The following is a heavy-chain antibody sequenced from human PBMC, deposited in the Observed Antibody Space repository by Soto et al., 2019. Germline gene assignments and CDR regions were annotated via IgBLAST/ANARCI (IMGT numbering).Heavy chain of an antibody. D-gene: IGHD3-9*01. CDR1: GFTFSSYG. CDR2: IWYDGSNK. V-gene: IGHV3-33*01. Sequence: GGSLRLSCAASGFTFSSYGMHWVRQAPGKGLEWVAVIWYDGSNKYYADSVKGRFTISRDNSKNTLYLQMNSLRAEDTAVYYCARDYDILTGYRDSFDYWGQGTLVTVSS. J-gene: IGHJ4*02. CDR3: ARDYDILTGYRDSFDY.